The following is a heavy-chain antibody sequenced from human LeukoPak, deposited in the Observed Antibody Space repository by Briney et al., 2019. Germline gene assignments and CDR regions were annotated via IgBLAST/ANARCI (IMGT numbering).Heavy chain of an antibody. CDR2: IYYSGSS. V-gene: IGHV4-59*01. CDR1: GGSIRNYY. D-gene: IGHD3-10*01. CDR3: ASSYGSGNYFDY. J-gene: IGHJ4*02. Sequence: SETLSLTCTVSGGSIRNYYWSWIPQPPGKGLEWIGYIYYSGSSNYNPSLESRVTISVDTSKSQFSLKLSFVTAADTAVYYCASSYGSGNYFDYWGQGTLVTVSS.